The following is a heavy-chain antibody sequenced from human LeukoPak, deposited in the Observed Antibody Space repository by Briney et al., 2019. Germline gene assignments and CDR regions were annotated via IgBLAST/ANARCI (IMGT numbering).Heavy chain of an antibody. J-gene: IGHJ4*02. CDR1: GYSISSGYY. Sequence: SETLSLTCTVSGYSISSGYYWGWIRQPPGKGLEWIGNIYYSGNTYYNPSLKSRFTISVDTSKNQFSLKLSSVTAADTAVYYCANLRYGGNFYWGQGTLVTVSS. V-gene: IGHV4-38-2*02. CDR3: ANLRYGGNFY. D-gene: IGHD4-23*01. CDR2: IYYSGNT.